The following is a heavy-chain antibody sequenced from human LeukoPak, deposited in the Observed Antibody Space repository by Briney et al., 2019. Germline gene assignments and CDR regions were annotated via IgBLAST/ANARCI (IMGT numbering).Heavy chain of an antibody. V-gene: IGHV4-59*01. CDR1: GGSISSYY. CDR2: IYYSGST. J-gene: IGHJ4*02. Sequence: SETLSLTCTVSGGSISSYYWSWIRQPPGKGLEWIGYIYYSGSTNYNPSLKSRVTISVDTSKNQFSLKLSSVTAADTAVYYCAGRLGGSGSYYYWGQGTLVTVSS. D-gene: IGHD3-10*01. CDR3: AGRLGGSGSYYY.